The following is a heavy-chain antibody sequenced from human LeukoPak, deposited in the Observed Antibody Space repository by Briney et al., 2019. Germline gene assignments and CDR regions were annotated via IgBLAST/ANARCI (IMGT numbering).Heavy chain of an antibody. CDR3: ARGGSGSYKGVFDY. CDR2: IIPIFGTA. V-gene: IGHV1-69*05. CDR1: GGTSSSYA. D-gene: IGHD3-10*01. J-gene: IGHJ4*02. Sequence: GASVKVSCRASGGTSSSYAISWVRQAPGQGLEWMGRIIPIFGTADYAQKLQGRVTITTDESTSTAYMELSSLRSEDTAVYYCARGGSGSYKGVFDYWGQGTLVTVSS.